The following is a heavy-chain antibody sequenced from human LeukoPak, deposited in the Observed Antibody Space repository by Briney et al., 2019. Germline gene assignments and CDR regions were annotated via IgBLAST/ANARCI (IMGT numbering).Heavy chain of an antibody. Sequence: PGGSLRLSCAASGFTFSSYAMSWVRQAPGKGLEWVSTVSGSGDDTYYADSVKGRFTFSRDSSKNTVYLQMNSLGAEDTAIYYCAKDAAAGEDYWGQGTLVTVSS. CDR2: VSGSGDDT. CDR1: GFTFSSYA. CDR3: AKDAAAGEDY. D-gene: IGHD6-13*01. V-gene: IGHV3-23*01. J-gene: IGHJ4*02.